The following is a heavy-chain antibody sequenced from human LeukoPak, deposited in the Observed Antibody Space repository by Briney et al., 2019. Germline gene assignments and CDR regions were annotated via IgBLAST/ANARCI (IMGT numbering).Heavy chain of an antibody. V-gene: IGHV2-5*01. Sequence: SGPTLVNPPQTLTLTCTFSGFSLSTSGVGVGWIRQPPGKALEWLALIYWNDDKRYSPSLKSRLTITKDTSKNQVVLTMTNMDPVDTATYSCAHRLLNWHDSSPSFDYWGQGTLVTVSS. CDR3: AHRLLNWHDSSPSFDY. CDR1: GFSLSTSGVG. D-gene: IGHD1-1*01. CDR2: IYWNDDK. J-gene: IGHJ4*02.